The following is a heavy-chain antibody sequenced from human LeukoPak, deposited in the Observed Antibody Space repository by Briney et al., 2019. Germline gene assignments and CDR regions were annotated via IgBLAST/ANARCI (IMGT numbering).Heavy chain of an antibody. Sequence: PSETLSLTCAVYGGSFSGYYWSWIRQPPGKGLEWIGEINHSGCTNYNPSLKSRVTISVDTSKNQFSLKLSSVTAADTAVYYCARPRGVWGSYFDPWGQGTLVTVSS. CDR3: ARPRGVWGSYFDP. D-gene: IGHD3-16*01. J-gene: IGHJ5*02. CDR2: INHSGCT. V-gene: IGHV4-34*01. CDR1: GGSFSGYY.